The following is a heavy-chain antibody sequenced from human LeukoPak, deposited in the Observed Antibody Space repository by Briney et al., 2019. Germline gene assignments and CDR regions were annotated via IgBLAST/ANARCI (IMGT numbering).Heavy chain of an antibody. J-gene: IGHJ2*01. CDR2: ISSSGSTI. V-gene: IGHV3-11*01. Sequence: GGSLRLSCAASGFTFSDYYMSWIRHAPGKGLEWVSDISSSGSTIYYADSVKGRFTISRDNAKNPLYLQMNSLRAEDTAVYYCARTDYDILTGYHYWYFDLWGRGTLVTVSS. CDR3: ARTDYDILTGYHYWYFDL. D-gene: IGHD3-9*01. CDR1: GFTFSDYY.